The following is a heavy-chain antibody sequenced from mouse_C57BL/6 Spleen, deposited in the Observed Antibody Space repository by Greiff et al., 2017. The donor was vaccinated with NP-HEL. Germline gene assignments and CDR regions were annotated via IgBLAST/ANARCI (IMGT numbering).Heavy chain of an antibody. Sequence: VQLQQSVAELVRPGASVKLSCTASGFNIKNTYMHWVKQRPEQGLEWIGRIDPANGNTKYAPKFQGKATITADTSSNTAYLRLSSLTSEDTAIYYCARYDYGSSYGFAYWGQGTLVTVSA. CDR3: ARYDYGSSYGFAY. CDR1: GFNIKNTY. CDR2: IDPANGNT. D-gene: IGHD1-1*01. J-gene: IGHJ3*01. V-gene: IGHV14-3*01.